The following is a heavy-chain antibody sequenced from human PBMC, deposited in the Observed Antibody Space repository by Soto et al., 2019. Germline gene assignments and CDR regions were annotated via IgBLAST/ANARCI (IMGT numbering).Heavy chain of an antibody. CDR1: GFTFSSNA. CDR3: AKALGGSYFDY. CDR2: INSSGGST. J-gene: IGHJ4*02. V-gene: IGHV3-23*01. Sequence: GGSLRLSCAASGFTFSSNAMSWVRQDPGKGREWVSGINSSGGSTYYADSVKGRFAVSRDNSKNMLYLQMNNLRAEDTAVYYCAKALGGSYFDYWGQGTLVTVSS. D-gene: IGHD7-27*01.